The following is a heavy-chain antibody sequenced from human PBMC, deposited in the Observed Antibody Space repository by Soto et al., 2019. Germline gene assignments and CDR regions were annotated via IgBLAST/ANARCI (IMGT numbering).Heavy chain of an antibody. CDR3: ANYDYGDYVPLDY. CDR1: GFTFSSYA. Sequence: GGSLRLSCAASGFTFSSYAMSWVRQAPGKGLEWVSAISGSGGSTYYADSVKGRFTISRDNSKNTLYLQMNSLRAEDTAVYYCANYDYGDYVPLDYWGQGTLVTVSS. J-gene: IGHJ4*02. V-gene: IGHV3-23*01. D-gene: IGHD4-17*01. CDR2: ISGSGGST.